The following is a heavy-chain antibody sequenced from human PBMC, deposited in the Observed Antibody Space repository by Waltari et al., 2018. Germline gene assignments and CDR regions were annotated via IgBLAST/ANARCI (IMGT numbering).Heavy chain of an antibody. Sequence: EVQLVESGGGLVKPGGSLRLSCAASGFTFSSYSMNWVRQAPGKGLEWVSSISSSSSYIYYADSVKGRFTISRDNAKNSLYLQMNNLRAEDTAVYYCATQGNSRFDYWGQGTLVTVSS. V-gene: IGHV3-21*01. CDR3: ATQGNSRFDY. CDR1: GFTFSSYS. CDR2: ISSSSSYI. D-gene: IGHD6-13*01. J-gene: IGHJ4*02.